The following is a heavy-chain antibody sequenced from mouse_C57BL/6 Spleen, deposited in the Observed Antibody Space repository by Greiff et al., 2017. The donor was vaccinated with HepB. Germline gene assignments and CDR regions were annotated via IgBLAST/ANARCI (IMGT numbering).Heavy chain of an antibody. CDR1: GYSITSGYD. D-gene: IGHD3-3*01. CDR2: ISYSGST. CDR3: AEDRGFPYAMDY. Sequence: EVQRVESGPGMVKPSQSLSLTCTVTGYSITSGYDWHWIRHFPGNKLEWMGYISYSGSTNYNPSLKIRISITHDTSKNHFFLKLKSVTTEDTATYCCAEDRGFPYAMDYWGQGTSVTVAS. J-gene: IGHJ4*01. V-gene: IGHV3-1*01.